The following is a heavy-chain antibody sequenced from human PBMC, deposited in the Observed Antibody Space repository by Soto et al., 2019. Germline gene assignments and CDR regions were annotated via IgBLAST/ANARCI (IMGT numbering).Heavy chain of an antibody. Sequence: QLQLQESGPGLVKPSETLSLTCTVSGGSISSSSYYWGWIRQPPGKGLEWIGSIYYSGSTYYNPSLKSRVTISVDTSKNQFSLKLSSVTAADTAVYYCAREADSGYEIMDVWGKGTTVTVSS. J-gene: IGHJ6*03. V-gene: IGHV4-39*02. CDR2: IYYSGST. CDR1: GGSISSSSYY. D-gene: IGHD5-12*01. CDR3: AREADSGYEIMDV.